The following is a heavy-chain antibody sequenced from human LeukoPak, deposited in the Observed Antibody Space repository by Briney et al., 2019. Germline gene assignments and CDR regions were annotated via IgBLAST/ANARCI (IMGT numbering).Heavy chain of an antibody. CDR1: GGSISSSSYY. CDR2: IYYSGST. V-gene: IGHV4-39*07. Sequence: PSETLSLTCTVSGGSISSSSYYWGWIRQPPGKGLEWIGSIYYSGSTYYNPPLKSRVTISVDTSKNQFSLKLSSVTAADTAVYYCAGLLRVGYCSTTSCNWFDPWGQGTLVTVSS. J-gene: IGHJ5*02. D-gene: IGHD2-2*03. CDR3: AGLLRVGYCSTTSCNWFDP.